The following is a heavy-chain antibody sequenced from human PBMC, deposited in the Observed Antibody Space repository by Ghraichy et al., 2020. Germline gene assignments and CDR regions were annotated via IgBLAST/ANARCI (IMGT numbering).Heavy chain of an antibody. CDR2: ITSRSSFI. J-gene: IGHJ6*02. CDR3: AGGSTVVRFFYYGGMDV. CDR1: GFTFSSYS. D-gene: IGHD4-23*01. V-gene: IGHV3-48*02. Sequence: GGSLRLSCVGSGFTFSSYSMNWVRQSPGRGLEWVSYITSRSSFISYADSVKGRFTISRDNAQNSLYLQMNSLRDEDTAVYYCAGGSTVVRFFYYGGMDVWGQEPTVTVSS.